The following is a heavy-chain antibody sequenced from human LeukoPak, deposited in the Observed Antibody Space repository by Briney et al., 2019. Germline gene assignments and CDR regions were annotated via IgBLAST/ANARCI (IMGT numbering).Heavy chain of an antibody. CDR2: IYYSGST. CDR1: GGSISSSSYY. V-gene: IGHV4-61*05. J-gene: IGHJ3*02. D-gene: IGHD3-22*01. CDR3: ARHYYDSSGFDAFDI. Sequence: SETLSLTCTVSGGSISSSSYYWGWIRQPPGKGLEWIGYIYYSGSTNYNPSLKSRVTISVDTSKNQFSLKLSSVTAADTAVYYCARHYYDSSGFDAFDIWGQGTMVTVSS.